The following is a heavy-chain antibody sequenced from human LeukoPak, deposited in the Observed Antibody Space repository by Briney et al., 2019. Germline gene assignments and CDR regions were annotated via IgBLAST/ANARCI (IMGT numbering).Heavy chain of an antibody. Sequence: SETLSLTCTVSGGSISSYYWSWIGQPPGKGLEWIGYIYTTGSTTYNPSLKSRVTISVDTSKNQFSLKLSSVTAADTAVYYCARRAITMKGDYMDVWGKGTTVTVSS. CDR2: IYTTGST. D-gene: IGHD3-22*01. V-gene: IGHV4-4*09. CDR1: GGSISSYY. CDR3: ARRAITMKGDYMDV. J-gene: IGHJ6*03.